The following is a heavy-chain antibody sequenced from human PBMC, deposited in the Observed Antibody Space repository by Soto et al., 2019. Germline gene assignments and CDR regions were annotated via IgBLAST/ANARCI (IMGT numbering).Heavy chain of an antibody. Sequence: SVKVSCKASGGTFSSYTISWVRQAPGQGLEWMGRIIPILGIANYAQKFQGRVTITADKSTSTAYMELSSLRSEDTAVYYCARDLDSLALAGAFDIWGQGTMVTVSS. D-gene: IGHD1-1*01. CDR3: ARDLDSLALAGAFDI. CDR1: GGTFSSYT. CDR2: IIPILGIA. J-gene: IGHJ3*02. V-gene: IGHV1-69*04.